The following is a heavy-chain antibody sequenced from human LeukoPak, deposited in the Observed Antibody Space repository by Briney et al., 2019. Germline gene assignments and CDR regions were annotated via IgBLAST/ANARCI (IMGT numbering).Heavy chain of an antibody. V-gene: IGHV3-21*01. Sequence: GGSLRLSCAASGFTFSSYAMSWVRQAPGKGLEWVSSISSSSSYIYYADSVKGRFTISRDNAKNSLYLQMNSLRAEDTAVYYCARFGSGYYQFDYWGQGTLVTVSS. J-gene: IGHJ4*02. CDR2: ISSSSSYI. CDR3: ARFGSGYYQFDY. CDR1: GFTFSSYA. D-gene: IGHD3-22*01.